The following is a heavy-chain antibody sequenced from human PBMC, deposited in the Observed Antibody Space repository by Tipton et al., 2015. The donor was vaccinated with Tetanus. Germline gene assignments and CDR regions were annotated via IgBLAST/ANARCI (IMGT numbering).Heavy chain of an antibody. Sequence: LRLSCTVSGGSVRSGSYSWNWIRQPPGKGLEWVGYVYYTGDTNYNPSLKSRVTISMDTTKKQVSLKLSSVTAADTAVYYCARGDYYGSGTYDVWGQGTTVTVPS. J-gene: IGHJ6*02. CDR1: GGSVRSGSYS. V-gene: IGHV4-61*01. CDR2: VYYTGDT. CDR3: ARGDYYGSGTYDV. D-gene: IGHD3-10*01.